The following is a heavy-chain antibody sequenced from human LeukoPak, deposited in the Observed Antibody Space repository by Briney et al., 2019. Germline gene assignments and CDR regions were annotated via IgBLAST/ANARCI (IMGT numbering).Heavy chain of an antibody. CDR1: GFTFSSYW. D-gene: IGHD6-19*01. Sequence: GGSLRLSCAASGFTFSSYWMSWVRQAPGKGLEWVANIKQDGSEKYCVDSVRGRFTISRDNAKNSLYLQMNSLRAEDTAVYYCARDSSGWYRVGYYYYYMDVWGKGTTVTVSS. V-gene: IGHV3-7*01. J-gene: IGHJ6*03. CDR2: IKQDGSEK. CDR3: ARDSSGWYRVGYYYYYMDV.